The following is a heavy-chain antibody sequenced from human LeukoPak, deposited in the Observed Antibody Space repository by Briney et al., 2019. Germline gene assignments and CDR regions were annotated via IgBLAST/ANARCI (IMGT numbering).Heavy chain of an antibody. CDR2: INPNSGER. Sequence: GASVKVSCKTSGYTFSDYYIHWVRQAPGQGLEWMGWINPNSGERKSAQKFQGRVSMTGDTSISTAYMELRRVTSDDTAVYYCARDRDYSNPERGFDYWGQGTLVTVSS. J-gene: IGHJ4*02. D-gene: IGHD4-11*01. CDR1: GYTFSDYY. CDR3: ARDRDYSNPERGFDY. V-gene: IGHV1-2*02.